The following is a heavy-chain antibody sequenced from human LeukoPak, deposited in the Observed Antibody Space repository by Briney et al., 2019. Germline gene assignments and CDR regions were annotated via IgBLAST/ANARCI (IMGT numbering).Heavy chain of an antibody. CDR2: IIPIFGTA. CDR1: GGTFSSYA. D-gene: IGHD2-15*01. CDR3: AMGVTRKVVVAAPDAFDI. J-gene: IGHJ3*02. Sequence: SVKVSCKASGGTFSSYAISWVRQAPGQGLEWMGGIIPIFGTANYAQKFQGRVTITADESTSTAYMELSSLRSEDTAVYCCAMGVTRKVVVAAPDAFDIWGQGTMVTVSS. V-gene: IGHV1-69*13.